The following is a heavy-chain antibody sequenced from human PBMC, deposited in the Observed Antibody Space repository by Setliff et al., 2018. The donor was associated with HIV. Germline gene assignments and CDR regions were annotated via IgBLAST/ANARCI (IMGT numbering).Heavy chain of an antibody. CDR2: INPTGGST. J-gene: IGHJ3*02. CDR3: ASAGAWQRNALDI. D-gene: IGHD5-12*01. V-gene: IGHV1-46*01. CDR1: GYSFTNHY. Sequence: ASVKVSCKPSGYSFTNHYMHWVRQAPGQGLEWMGVINPTGGSTRNTQKFQGRVAMTRDTSTSTVYMELSSLRSEDTAVYYCASAGAWQRNALDIWGXGTMVTVSS.